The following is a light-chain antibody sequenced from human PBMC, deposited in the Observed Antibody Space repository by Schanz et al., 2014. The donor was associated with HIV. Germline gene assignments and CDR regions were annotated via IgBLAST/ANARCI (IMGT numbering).Light chain of an antibody. Sequence: EIVLTQSPVILSLSPGERATLSCRASQSLSSSYLAWYQQKRDQPPRLVIYATSTRAAGIPDRFSGTGSGTDFTLTISRLEPEDFAVYYCQQYGSSFGPGTKVEIK. CDR2: ATS. J-gene: IGKJ3*01. CDR3: QQYGSS. CDR1: QSLSSSY. V-gene: IGKV3-20*01.